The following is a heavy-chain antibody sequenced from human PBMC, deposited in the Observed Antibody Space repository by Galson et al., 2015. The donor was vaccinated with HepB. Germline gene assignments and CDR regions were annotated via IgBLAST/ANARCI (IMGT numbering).Heavy chain of an antibody. D-gene: IGHD3/OR15-3a*01. CDR2: IRNGANYYAT. V-gene: IGHV3-73*01. Sequence: AASGFTFSGSGIHWVRQAPGKGLEWVGRIRNGANYYATAYAPSVRGRFTVSRDDLKSTAYLQMNSLTPEDTAVYYCTRPGYGSSWFLDYAHGVDVWGQGTTVIVS. J-gene: IGHJ6*02. CDR3: TRPGYGSSWFLDYAHGVDV. CDR1: GFTFSGSG.